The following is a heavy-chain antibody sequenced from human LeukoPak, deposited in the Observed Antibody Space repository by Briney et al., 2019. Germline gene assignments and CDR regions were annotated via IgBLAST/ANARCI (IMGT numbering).Heavy chain of an antibody. CDR2: ISWNSGSI. J-gene: IGHJ1*01. CDR3: AKADYRNYYDSSGYLQH. Sequence: GGSLRLSCAASGFTFDDYAMHWVRQAPGKGLEWVSGISWNSGSIGYADSVKGRFTIPRDNAKNSLYLQMNSLRAEDTALYYCAKADYRNYYDSSGYLQHWGQGTLVTVSS. D-gene: IGHD3-22*01. CDR1: GFTFDDYA. V-gene: IGHV3-9*01.